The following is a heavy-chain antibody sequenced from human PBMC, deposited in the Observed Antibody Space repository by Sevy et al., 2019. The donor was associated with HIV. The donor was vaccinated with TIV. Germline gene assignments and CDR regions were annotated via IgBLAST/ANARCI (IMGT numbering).Heavy chain of an antibody. V-gene: IGHV3-7*01. CDR1: GFTLSKYW. J-gene: IGHJ4*02. D-gene: IGHD1-7*01. CDR2: IKQDAGQK. Sequence: GGSLRLSCPASGFTLSKYWMGWVRQAPGKGLEWVANIKQDAGQKYYVNSVKGRFTISRDNAKNSLYLQMNSLRAEDTAVYFCARDDGNCYFHYWGQGTLVTVSS. CDR3: ARDDGNCYFHY.